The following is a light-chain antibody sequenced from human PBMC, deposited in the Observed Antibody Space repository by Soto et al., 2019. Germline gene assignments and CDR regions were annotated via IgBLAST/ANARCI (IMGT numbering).Light chain of an antibody. CDR1: SSNIGSHT. Sequence: QSVLTQPPSASGTPGQTIAISCSGGSSNIGSHTENWYQQLPGTAPRLLIYSNTQRPSGVPDRFSGSKSGTSASLAISGLQSEYEGDYYCAAWDDSLKGVVFGEGTKVTVL. J-gene: IGLJ2*01. CDR2: SNT. CDR3: AAWDDSLKGVV. V-gene: IGLV1-44*01.